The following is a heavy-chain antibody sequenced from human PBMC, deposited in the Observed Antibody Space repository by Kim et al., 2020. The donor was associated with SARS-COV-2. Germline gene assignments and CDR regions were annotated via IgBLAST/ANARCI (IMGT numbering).Heavy chain of an antibody. Sequence: SETLSLTCSVSGDSIRGAFSWTWIRQRPGKGLEWIGYIYDTGTAHYVPSFSSRVILSVDSAKNQFSLKVNSVTAADTAVYYCARSDYTRPVDFWGQGILVTVAS. CDR1: GDSIRGAFS. D-gene: IGHD4-17*01. J-gene: IGHJ4*02. CDR3: ARSDYTRPVDF. CDR2: IYDTGTA. V-gene: IGHV4-30-2*01.